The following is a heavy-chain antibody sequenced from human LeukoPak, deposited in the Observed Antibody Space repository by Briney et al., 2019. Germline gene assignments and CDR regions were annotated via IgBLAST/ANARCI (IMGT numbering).Heavy chain of an antibody. D-gene: IGHD5-18*01. J-gene: IGHJ4*02. CDR1: GFTFDDYA. Sequence: GGSLRLSCAASGFTFDDYAMHWVRQAPGKGLEWVSLISGDGGSTYYADSVKGRFTISRDNSKNTLYLQMNSLRAEDTAVYYCAKDLRGYSYGHYYFDYWGQGTLVTVSS. V-gene: IGHV3-43*02. CDR3: AKDLRGYSYGHYYFDY. CDR2: ISGDGGST.